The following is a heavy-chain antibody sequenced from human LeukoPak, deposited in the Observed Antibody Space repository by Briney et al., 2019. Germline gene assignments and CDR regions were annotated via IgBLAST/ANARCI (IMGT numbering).Heavy chain of an antibody. V-gene: IGHV3-23*01. J-gene: IGHJ3*02. CDR2: ISGSGGST. CDR1: GFTFSSYG. CDR3: ARGVRRRPDAFDI. Sequence: AGGSLRLSCAASGFTFSSYGMSWVRQAPGKGLEWVSAISGSGGSTYYADSVKGRFTISRDNSKNTLYLQMNSLRAEDTAVYYCARGVRRRPDAFDIWGQGTMVTVSS. D-gene: IGHD6-25*01.